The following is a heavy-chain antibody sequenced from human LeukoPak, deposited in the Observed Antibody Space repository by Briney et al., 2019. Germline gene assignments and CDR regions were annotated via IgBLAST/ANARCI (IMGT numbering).Heavy chain of an antibody. CDR1: GFTFSSYG. V-gene: IGHV3-33*01. Sequence: GGSLRLSCAASGFTFSSYGMHWVRQAPGKGLEWVAVIWYDGSNKYYADSVKGRFTISRDNSKNTLYLQMNSLRAEDTAVYYCARSRLYYYDSSGSGGNAFDIWGQGTMVTVSS. CDR3: ARSRLYYYDSSGSGGNAFDI. D-gene: IGHD3-22*01. J-gene: IGHJ3*02. CDR2: IWYDGSNK.